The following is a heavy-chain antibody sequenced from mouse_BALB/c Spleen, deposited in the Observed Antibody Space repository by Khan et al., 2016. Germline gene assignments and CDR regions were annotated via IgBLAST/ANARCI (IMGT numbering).Heavy chain of an antibody. Sequence: EVQLLETGGGLVKPGGSLKLSCAASGFTFRNYAMSWVRQTPEKRLEWDASISTGDSTYYGDSVKGRFTISRDNARNILYLQMSSLRSEDTAMFYCAREDYGNYGDYFDYWGQGTTLTVSS. D-gene: IGHD2-1*01. CDR2: ISTGDST. CDR3: AREDYGNYGDYFDY. J-gene: IGHJ2*01. V-gene: IGHV5-6-5*01. CDR1: GFTFRNYA.